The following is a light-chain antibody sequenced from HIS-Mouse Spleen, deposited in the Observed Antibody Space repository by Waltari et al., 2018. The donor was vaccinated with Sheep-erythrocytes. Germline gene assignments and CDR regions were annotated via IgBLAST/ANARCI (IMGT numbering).Light chain of an antibody. CDR1: SSDVGGYNY. CDR3: CSYAGSYNYV. Sequence: QSALTQPRSVSGSPGQSVTISCTGTSSDVGGYNYVSWYQQQPGKAPKLMIYDVSKRPSGVPDRFSGSKSGNTASLTISVLQAEDEADYYCCSYAGSYNYVFGTGTKVTVL. J-gene: IGLJ1*01. V-gene: IGLV2-11*01. CDR2: DVS.